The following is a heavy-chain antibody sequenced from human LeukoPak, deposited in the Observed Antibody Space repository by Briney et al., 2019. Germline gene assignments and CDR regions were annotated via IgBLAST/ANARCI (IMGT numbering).Heavy chain of an antibody. CDR1: GYTFTGYY. Sequence: RASVKVSCKASGYTFTGYYMHWVRQAPGQGLEWMGWINPNSGGTNYARKFQGRVTMTRDTSISTAYMELSRLRSDDTAVYYCARDVFYAAFDIWGQGTMVTVSS. J-gene: IGHJ3*02. CDR3: ARDVFYAAFDI. V-gene: IGHV1-2*02. CDR2: INPNSGGT. D-gene: IGHD2/OR15-2a*01.